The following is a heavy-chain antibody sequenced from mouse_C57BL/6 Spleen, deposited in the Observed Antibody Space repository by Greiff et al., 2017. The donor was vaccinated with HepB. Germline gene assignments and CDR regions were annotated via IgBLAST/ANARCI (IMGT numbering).Heavy chain of an antibody. V-gene: IGHV1-72*01. CDR3: ARGAGYDYDGGYVDV. Sequence: QVQLQQPGAELVKPGASVKLSCKASGYTFTSYWMHWVKQRPGRGLEWIGRIDPNSGGTKYNEKFKSKATLTLDKPSSTAYRQLSSLTSEDSAVYYCARGAGYDYDGGYVDVWGTGTTVTVSS. D-gene: IGHD2-4*01. CDR1: GYTFTSYW. CDR2: IDPNSGGT. J-gene: IGHJ1*03.